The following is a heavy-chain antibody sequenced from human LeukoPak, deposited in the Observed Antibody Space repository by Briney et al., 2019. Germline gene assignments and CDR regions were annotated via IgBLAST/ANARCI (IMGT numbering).Heavy chain of an antibody. Sequence: TGGSLRLSCAASGFAFSSYAMNWVRQAPGKGLEWVSAISGSGGSTYYADSVKGRFTISRDNSKNTLYLQMNSLRAEDTAVYYCAKDALGPITGTRFDPWGQGTLVTVSS. V-gene: IGHV3-23*01. CDR3: AKDALGPITGTRFDP. D-gene: IGHD1-7*01. CDR1: GFAFSSYA. CDR2: ISGSGGST. J-gene: IGHJ5*02.